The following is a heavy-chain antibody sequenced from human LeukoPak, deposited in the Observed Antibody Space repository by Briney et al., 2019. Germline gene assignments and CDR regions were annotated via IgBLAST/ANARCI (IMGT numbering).Heavy chain of an antibody. CDR2: IKQDGSEK. V-gene: IGHV3-7*01. CDR3: ASLIVAISPTFDY. CDR1: GFTFSSYS. J-gene: IGHJ4*02. D-gene: IGHD5-12*01. Sequence: GGSLRLSCAASGFTFSSYSMNWVRQAPGKGLEWVANIKQDGSEKYYVDSVKGRFTISRDNAKNSLYLQMNSLRAEDTAVYYCASLIVAISPTFDYWGQGTLVTVSS.